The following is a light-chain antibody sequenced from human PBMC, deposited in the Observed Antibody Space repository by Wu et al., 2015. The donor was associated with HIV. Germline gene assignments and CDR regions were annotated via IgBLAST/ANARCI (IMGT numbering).Light chain of an antibody. J-gene: IGKJ2*03. CDR3: QQYESWPPYS. CDR2: DAS. Sequence: EIVMTLSPATLSVSPGERATLSCRASESVRNNLAWYQQKPGQAPRLLIYDASTRATGIPARFSGRGSGTEFTLTISSLQSEDFAVYYCQQYESWPPYSFGQGTKLEIK. CDR1: ESVRNN. V-gene: IGKV3-15*01.